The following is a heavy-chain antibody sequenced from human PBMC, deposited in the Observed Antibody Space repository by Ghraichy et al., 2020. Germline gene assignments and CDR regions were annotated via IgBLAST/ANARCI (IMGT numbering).Heavy chain of an antibody. V-gene: IGHV4-61*01. CDR1: GGSVSSGSYY. Sequence: ETLSLTCTVSGGSVSSGSYYWSWIRQPPGKGLEWIGYIYYSGSTNYNPSLKSRVTISVDTSKNQFSLKLSSVTAADTAVYYCASSRQQQLVDYYYYYGMDVWGQGTTVTVSS. CDR3: ASSRQQQLVDYYYYYGMDV. J-gene: IGHJ6*02. D-gene: IGHD6-13*01. CDR2: IYYSGST.